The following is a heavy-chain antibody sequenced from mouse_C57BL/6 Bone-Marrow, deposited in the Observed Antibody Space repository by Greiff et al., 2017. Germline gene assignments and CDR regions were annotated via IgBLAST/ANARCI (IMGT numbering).Heavy chain of an antibody. CDR3: ATAACYGSSPCYDDY. CDR2: IDPEDGDT. Sequence: VQLQQSGAELVRPGASVKLSCTASGFTIKDYYMHWVKQRPEQGLEWIGSIDPEDGDTEYAPKFQGKATMTADTSSNTAYLQLSSLTSEDTAVYDCATAACYGSSPCYDDYWGQGKTLTV. CDR1: GFTIKDYY. D-gene: IGHD1-1*01. J-gene: IGHJ2*01. V-gene: IGHV14-1*01.